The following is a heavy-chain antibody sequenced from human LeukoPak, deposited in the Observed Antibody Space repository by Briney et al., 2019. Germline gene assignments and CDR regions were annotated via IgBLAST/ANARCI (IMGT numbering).Heavy chain of an antibody. CDR3: ARGPYSLEYFDL. V-gene: IGHV4-34*01. J-gene: IGHJ2*01. CDR1: GGSFSGYY. D-gene: IGHD2-15*01. CDR2: INHSGST. Sequence: PSETLSLTCAVYGGSFSGYYWSWIRQPPGKGLEWIGEINHSGSTNYNPSLKSRVTISVDTSKNQFSLKLSSVTAADTAVYYCARGPYSLEYFDLWGRGTLVTVSS.